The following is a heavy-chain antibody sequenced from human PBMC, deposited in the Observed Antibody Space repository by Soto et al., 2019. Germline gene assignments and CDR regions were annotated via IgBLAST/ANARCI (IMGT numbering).Heavy chain of an antibody. CDR3: ARDFDFDIDH. Sequence: QVQLVQSGAEVQKPGASVKVSCKTSGYIFNNFGITWVRQAPGLGLEWLGWIYSKTGTINFAQKFQGRVTMTTDTSTSTDFMELRSRTFDDSAVYFCARDFDFDIDHWGQGTLVTVS. D-gene: IGHD3-9*01. V-gene: IGHV1-18*01. J-gene: IGHJ4*02. CDR2: IYSKTGTI. CDR1: GYIFNNFG.